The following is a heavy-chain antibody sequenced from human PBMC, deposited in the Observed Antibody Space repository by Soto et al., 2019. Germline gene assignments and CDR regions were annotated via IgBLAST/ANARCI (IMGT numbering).Heavy chain of an antibody. J-gene: IGHJ4*02. CDR2: ISSNGGST. CDR3: VKNSRGGYSYGYFDY. D-gene: IGHD5-18*01. Sequence: GGSLRLSCSASGFTFSSYAMHWVRQAPGKGLEYVSAISSNGGSTYYADSVKGRFTISRDNSKNTLYLQMSSLGAEDTAVYYCVKNSRGGYSYGYFDYWGQGTLVTVSS. CDR1: GFTFSSYA. V-gene: IGHV3-64D*08.